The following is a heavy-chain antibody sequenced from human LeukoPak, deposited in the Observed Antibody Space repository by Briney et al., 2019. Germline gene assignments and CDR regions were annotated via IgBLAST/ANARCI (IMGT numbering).Heavy chain of an antibody. Sequence: SETLSLTCTVSGGSISSSSYSWGWIRQPPGKGLEWIGSIYYSGSTYYNPSLKSRVTISVDTSKNQFSLKLSSVTAADTAVYYCARWNPYKLLLRPQSNWFDPWGQGTLVTVSS. V-gene: IGHV4-39*01. CDR3: ARWNPYKLLLRPQSNWFDP. J-gene: IGHJ5*02. D-gene: IGHD2-15*01. CDR1: GGSISSSSYS. CDR2: IYYSGST.